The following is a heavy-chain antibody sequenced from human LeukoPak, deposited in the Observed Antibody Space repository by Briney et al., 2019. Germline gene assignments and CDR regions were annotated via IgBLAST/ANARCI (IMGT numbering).Heavy chain of an antibody. CDR3: ARFVIEMATIGLDY. D-gene: IGHD5-24*01. CDR2: ISHDGSNK. CDR1: GFTFSSYA. V-gene: IGHV3-30-3*01. Sequence: GRSLRLSCAASGFTFSSYAMHWVRQAPGKGLEWVAVISHDGSNKYYADSVKGRFTISRDNSKNTLYLQMNSLRAEDTAVYYCARFVIEMATIGLDYWGQGTLVTVSS. J-gene: IGHJ4*02.